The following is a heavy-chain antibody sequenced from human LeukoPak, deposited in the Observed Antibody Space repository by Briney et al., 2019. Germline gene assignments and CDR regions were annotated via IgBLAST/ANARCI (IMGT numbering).Heavy chain of an antibody. CDR1: GGSFSGYY. CDR3: ARRVAAGTRAAFDI. CDR2: INHSGST. J-gene: IGHJ3*02. Sequence: SETLSLTCAVNGGSFSGYYWSWIRQPPGKGLEWIGEINHSGSTNYNPSLKSRVTISVDTSKNQFSLKLSSVTAADTAVYYCARRVAAGTRAAFDIWGQGTMVTVSS. D-gene: IGHD2-15*01. V-gene: IGHV4-34*01.